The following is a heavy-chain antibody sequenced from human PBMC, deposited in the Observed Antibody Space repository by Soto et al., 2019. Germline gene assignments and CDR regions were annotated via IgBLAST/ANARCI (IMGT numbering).Heavy chain of an antibody. CDR1: GFTFSSYA. J-gene: IGHJ4*02. D-gene: IGHD2-21*02. CDR3: ARGKVVVTAIGYY. Sequence: SLRLSCAASGFTFSSYAMHWVRQAPGKGLEWVAVISYDGSNKYYADSVKGRFTISRDNSKNTLYLQMNSLRAEDTAVYYCARGKVVVTAIGYYWGQGTLVTVSS. V-gene: IGHV3-30-3*01. CDR2: ISYDGSNK.